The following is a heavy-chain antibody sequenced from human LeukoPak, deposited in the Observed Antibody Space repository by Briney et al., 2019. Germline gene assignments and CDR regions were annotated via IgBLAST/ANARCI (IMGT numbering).Heavy chain of an antibody. CDR1: GYTFTGYY. J-gene: IGHJ5*02. D-gene: IGHD3-9*01. CDR3: AREYYDILTGYSAHIVWFDP. Sequence: GASVKVSCKASGYTFTGYYMHWVRQAPGQGLEWMGWINPNSGGTNYAQKFQGRVTMTRDTSISTAYMELSRLRSDDTAVYSCAREYYDILTGYSAHIVWFDPWGQGTLVTVSS. CDR2: INPNSGGT. V-gene: IGHV1-2*02.